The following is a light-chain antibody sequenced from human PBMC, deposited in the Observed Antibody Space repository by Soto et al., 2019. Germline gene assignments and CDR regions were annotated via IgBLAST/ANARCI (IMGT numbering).Light chain of an antibody. V-gene: IGKV2-28*01. CDR2: LGS. J-gene: IGKJ1*01. CDR3: MQALQTPWT. CDR1: QSLLHSNGYNY. Sequence: DIGMTESRLSLPVTPREPASHSYRSSQSLLHSNGYNYLDWYLQKPGQSPQLLIYLGSNRASGVPDRFSGSGSGTDFTLNISRVQAEDVAVYYCMQALQTPWTFGQGTKVDIK.